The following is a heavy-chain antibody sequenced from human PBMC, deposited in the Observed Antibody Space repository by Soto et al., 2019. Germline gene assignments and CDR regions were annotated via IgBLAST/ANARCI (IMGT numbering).Heavy chain of an antibody. D-gene: IGHD2-21*02. CDR1: GFTFNNYA. Sequence: PGGSLRLSCAASGFTFNNYAMSWVLQAPGKGLEWVSAISSSGYSTYYADSVKGRFTISRDNSKNTVYLQMNNLRAEDTAVYYCAKGSVVVAAKFDSWGQGTMVTVSS. J-gene: IGHJ4*02. V-gene: IGHV3-23*01. CDR2: ISSSGYST. CDR3: AKGSVVVAAKFDS.